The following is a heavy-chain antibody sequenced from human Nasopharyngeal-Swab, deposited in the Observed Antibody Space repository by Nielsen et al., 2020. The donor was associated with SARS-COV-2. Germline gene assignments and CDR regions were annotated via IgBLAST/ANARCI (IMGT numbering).Heavy chain of an antibody. CDR3: ARTLGSDDAFDI. CDR1: GFTFSSYA. V-gene: IGHV3-30*04. Sequence: GESLKISCAASGFTFSSYAMHWVRQAPGKGPEWVAVISYDGSNKYYADSVKGRFTISRDNSKNTLYLQMNSLRAEDTAVYYCARTLGSDDAFDIWGQGTMVTVSS. D-gene: IGHD7-27*01. J-gene: IGHJ3*02. CDR2: ISYDGSNK.